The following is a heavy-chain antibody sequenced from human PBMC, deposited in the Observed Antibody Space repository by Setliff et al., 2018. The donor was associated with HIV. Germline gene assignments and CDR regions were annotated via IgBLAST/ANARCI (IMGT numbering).Heavy chain of an antibody. V-gene: IGHV1-18*01. J-gene: IGHJ1*01. CDR3: ARDRATYYDILTGYYKRPGSEYFQH. D-gene: IGHD3-9*01. CDR1: GYTFTSYD. Sequence: GASVKVSCKASGYTFTSYDISWVRQAPGQGLEWMGWISAYNGNTNYAQKLQGRVTMTTDTSTSTAYMELRSLRSDDTAVYYCARDRATYYDILTGYYKRPGSEYFQHWGQGTLVTVSS. CDR2: ISAYNGNT.